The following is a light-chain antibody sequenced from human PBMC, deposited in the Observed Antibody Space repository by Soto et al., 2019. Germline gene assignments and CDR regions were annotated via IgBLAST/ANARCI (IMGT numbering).Light chain of an antibody. CDR1: ESVNSK. Sequence: EIQMPQSPSTLPASPGERATLSCRASESVNSKFAWYQQKLRQAPSLLIYGASTRATGIPARFSGSGSGTEFTLTISSLQSEDFAVYYCQQYNNWPITFGQGTLLEIK. V-gene: IGKV3-15*01. J-gene: IGKJ5*01. CDR3: QQYNNWPIT. CDR2: GAS.